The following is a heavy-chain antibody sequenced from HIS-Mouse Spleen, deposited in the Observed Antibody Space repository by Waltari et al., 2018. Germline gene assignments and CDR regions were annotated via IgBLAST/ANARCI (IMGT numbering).Heavy chain of an antibody. V-gene: IGHV4-39*07. CDR3: AREIPYSSSWYDWYFDL. D-gene: IGHD6-13*01. J-gene: IGHJ2*01. CDR1: GASISSSSYY. Sequence: QLQLQESGPGLVKPSETLSLTCTVPGASISSSSYYWGWIRQPPGKGLEWIGSIYYSGSTYYNPSLKSRVTISVDTSKNQFSLKLSSVTAEDTAVYYCAREIPYSSSWYDWYFDLWGRGTLVTVSS. CDR2: IYYSGST.